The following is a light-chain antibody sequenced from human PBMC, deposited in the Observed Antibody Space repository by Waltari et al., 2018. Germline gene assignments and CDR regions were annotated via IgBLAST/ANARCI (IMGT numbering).Light chain of an antibody. CDR3: QQYHSVPRT. Sequence: DIVLTQSPDSLAVSLGERATINCKSSQSVLYSPNNKNYLGWFQQKAGQPPKLLIYWASMREYGVPDRFSGSGSGTDFTLTISILQAEDVAVYYCQQYHSVPRTFGQGTKVEI. CDR1: QSVLYSPNNKNY. V-gene: IGKV4-1*01. J-gene: IGKJ1*01. CDR2: WAS.